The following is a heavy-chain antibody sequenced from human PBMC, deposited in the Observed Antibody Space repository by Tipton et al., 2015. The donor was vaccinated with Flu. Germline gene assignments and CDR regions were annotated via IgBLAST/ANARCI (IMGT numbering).Heavy chain of an antibody. CDR2: INPSGGST. J-gene: IGHJ4*02. CDR1: GYTFTTYF. CDR3: ARQDCSSGTCYIDY. V-gene: IGHV1-46*01. D-gene: IGHD2-2*02. Sequence: QLVQSGAEMKKPGASVKVSCKASGYTFTTYFIHWVRQAPGQGLEWMGIINPSGGSTKYAQKFQGRVTMTSDTSTSTVYLESTSLRSEDTAVYYCARQDCSSGTCYIDYWGQGTLITVSS.